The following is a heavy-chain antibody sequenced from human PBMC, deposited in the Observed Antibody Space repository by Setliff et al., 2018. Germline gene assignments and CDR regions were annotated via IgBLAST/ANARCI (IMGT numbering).Heavy chain of an antibody. Sequence: GGSLRLSCAASRFTFSNYWMSWVRQAPGKGLEWVANIKEDGSEKYYVDSVKGRFTISRDNAKNSLDLQMNNLRDEDTAVYYCARDRWKVIVNRGDDAFDLWGQGTMVAVSS. CDR3: ARDRWKVIVNRGDDAFDL. CDR2: IKEDGSEK. D-gene: IGHD3-22*01. V-gene: IGHV3-7*01. J-gene: IGHJ3*01. CDR1: RFTFSNYW.